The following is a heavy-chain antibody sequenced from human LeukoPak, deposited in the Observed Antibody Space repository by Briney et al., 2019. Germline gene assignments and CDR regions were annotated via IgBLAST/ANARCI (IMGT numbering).Heavy chain of an antibody. V-gene: IGHV1-18*01. CDR2: ISAYNGNT. D-gene: IGHD3-10*01. CDR1: GYTFTSYG. Sequence: GASVKVSCKASGYTFTSYGISWVRQAPGQGLEWMGWISAYNGNTNYAQKLQGRVTMTTDTSTSTAYMELRSLRSDDTAVYYCARDLMVSGYYYGMDVWGQGTTVTVSS. CDR3: ARDLMVSGYYYGMDV. J-gene: IGHJ6*02.